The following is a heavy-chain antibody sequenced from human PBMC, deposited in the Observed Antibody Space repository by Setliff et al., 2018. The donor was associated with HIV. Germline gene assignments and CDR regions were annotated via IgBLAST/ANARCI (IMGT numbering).Heavy chain of an antibody. CDR1: GGSISSSSYY. V-gene: IGHV4-31*03. J-gene: IGHJ3*02. CDR3: ARRSAMIIMALDAFDI. D-gene: IGHD3-22*01. CDR2: IYYSGST. Sequence: LSLTCTVSGGSISSSSYYWGWIRQHPGKGLEWIGYIYYSGSTYYNPSLKSRVTISVDTSKNQFSLKLSSVTAADTAVYYCARRSAMIIMALDAFDIWGQGTMVTVSS.